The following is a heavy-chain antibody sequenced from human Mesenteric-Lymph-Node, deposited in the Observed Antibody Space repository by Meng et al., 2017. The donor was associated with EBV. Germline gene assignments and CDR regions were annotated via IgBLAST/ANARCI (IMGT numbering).Heavy chain of an antibody. J-gene: IGHJ4*02. CDR3: ATDSGDCGGDCYYDN. Sequence: QLWAAWGGLVQPWEPLRHSSVASGFTFSSYAMSWVRQAPGKGLEWVSVIRGSGDKDYAESVKGRFTISRDNSKNTLYLQINTLRAEDTALYYCATDSGDCGGDCYYDNWGQGTLVTVSS. CDR2: IRGSGDK. V-gene: IGHV3-23*01. D-gene: IGHD2-21*01. CDR1: GFTFSSYA.